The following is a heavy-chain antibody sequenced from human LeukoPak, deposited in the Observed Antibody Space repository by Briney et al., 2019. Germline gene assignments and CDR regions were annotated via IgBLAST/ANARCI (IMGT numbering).Heavy chain of an antibody. CDR3: ARGICGSYYCSVHWFDP. Sequence: SETLSLTCAVYGGSFSGYYWSWIRQPPGKGLEWVGEINHSGSTNYSPSLKRRVTISVDTSKNQFSLKLSSVTAADTAVYYCARGICGSYYCSVHWFDPWGQGTLVTVSS. D-gene: IGHD1-26*01. V-gene: IGHV4-34*01. J-gene: IGHJ5*02. CDR2: INHSGST. CDR1: GGSFSGYY.